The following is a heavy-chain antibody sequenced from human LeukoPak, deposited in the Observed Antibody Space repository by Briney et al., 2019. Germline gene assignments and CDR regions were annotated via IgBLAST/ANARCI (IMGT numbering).Heavy chain of an antibody. V-gene: IGHV4-34*01. Sequence: SETPSLTCAVYGGSFSGYYWSWIRQPPGKGLEWIGEINHSGSTNYNPSLKGRVTISVDTSKNQFSLKLSSVTAADTAVYYCASSRGYSYGLDYWGQGTLVTVSS. CDR1: GGSFSGYY. D-gene: IGHD5-18*01. CDR2: INHSGST. CDR3: ASSRGYSYGLDY. J-gene: IGHJ4*02.